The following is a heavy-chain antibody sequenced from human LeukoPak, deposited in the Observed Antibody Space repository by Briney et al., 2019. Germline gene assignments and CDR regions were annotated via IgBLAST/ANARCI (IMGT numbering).Heavy chain of an antibody. Sequence: GASVKVSCKASGYTFTSYYMHWVRQAPGQGLEWMGIINPSGGSTSYAQKFQGRVTITADKSTSTAYMELSSLRSEDTAVYYCARDTLGYEGPFDIWGQGTMVTVSS. D-gene: IGHD3-16*01. CDR1: GYTFTSYY. J-gene: IGHJ3*02. V-gene: IGHV1-46*01. CDR3: ARDTLGYEGPFDI. CDR2: INPSGGST.